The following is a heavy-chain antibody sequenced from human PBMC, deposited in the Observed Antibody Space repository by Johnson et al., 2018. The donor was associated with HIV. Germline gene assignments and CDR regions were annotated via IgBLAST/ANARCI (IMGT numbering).Heavy chain of an antibody. V-gene: IGHV3-30*03. D-gene: IGHD3-9*01. CDR2: ISYDGSKK. Sequence: QVQVLESGGGLVQPGGSLRLSCVASGFTFRSHCMHWVRQAPGKGLEWVAVISYDGSKKYYADSVKGRFTISRDNAKNSLYLQMNSLRAEDTAVYYCALHLTGDSFDIWGQGTMVTVSS. CDR1: GFTFRSHC. CDR3: ALHLTGDSFDI. J-gene: IGHJ3*02.